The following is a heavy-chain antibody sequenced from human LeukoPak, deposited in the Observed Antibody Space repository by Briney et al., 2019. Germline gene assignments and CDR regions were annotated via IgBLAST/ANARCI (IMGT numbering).Heavy chain of an antibody. V-gene: IGHV1-2*02. Sequence: ASVTVSCKASGYTFTGYYMHWVRQAPGQGLEWMGWINPNSGGTNYAQKFQGRVTMTRDTSISTAYMELSRLRSDDTAVYYCARGPVLLWFGELLGELDYWGQGTLVTVSS. CDR1: GYTFTGYY. D-gene: IGHD3-10*01. J-gene: IGHJ4*02. CDR3: ARGPVLLWFGELLGELDY. CDR2: INPNSGGT.